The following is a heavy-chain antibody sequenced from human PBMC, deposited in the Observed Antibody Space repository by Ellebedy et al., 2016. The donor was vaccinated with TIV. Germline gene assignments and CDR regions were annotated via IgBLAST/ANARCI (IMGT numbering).Heavy chain of an antibody. Sequence: MPGGSLRLSCAVYGVSFSGYYWSWIRQPPGKGLEWIGEITHSGSTNYNQSLKSRVTISVDTSKNQFSLNLSTVTAADTAVYYCARGLARDYWGQGTLVTVSS. J-gene: IGHJ4*02. CDR2: ITHSGST. CDR3: ARGLARDY. V-gene: IGHV4-34*01. CDR1: GVSFSGYY.